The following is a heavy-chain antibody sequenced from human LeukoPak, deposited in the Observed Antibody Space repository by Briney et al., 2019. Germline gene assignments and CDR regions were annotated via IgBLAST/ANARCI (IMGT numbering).Heavy chain of an antibody. CDR2: INWNGGST. Sequence: GGSLRLSCAASGFTFDDYGMSWVRQAPGKGLEWVSGINWNGGSTGYADSVKGRFTISRDNSKNTLYLQMDSLRAEDTAVYYCARRAGAYSHPYDYWGQGTLVTVSS. V-gene: IGHV3-20*04. D-gene: IGHD4/OR15-4a*01. CDR1: GFTFDDYG. J-gene: IGHJ4*02. CDR3: ARRAGAYSHPYDY.